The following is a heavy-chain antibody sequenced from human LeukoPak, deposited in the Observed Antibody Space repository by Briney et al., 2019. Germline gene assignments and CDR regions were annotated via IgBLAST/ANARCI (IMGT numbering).Heavy chain of an antibody. Sequence: SETLSLTCTVSGGSISSYYWSWIRQPPGKGLEWIGYIYYSGSTSYNPSLKSRVTISVDTSKNQFSLKLSSVTAADTAVYYCATMGFDYWGQGTLVTVSS. J-gene: IGHJ4*02. CDR1: GGSISSYY. CDR2: IYYSGST. CDR3: ATMGFDY. V-gene: IGHV4-59*01. D-gene: IGHD3-16*01.